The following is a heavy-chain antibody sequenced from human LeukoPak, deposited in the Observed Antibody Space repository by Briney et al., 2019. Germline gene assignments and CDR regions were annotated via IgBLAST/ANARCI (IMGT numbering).Heavy chain of an antibody. CDR3: ARAEGYYDSSGPIDY. J-gene: IGHJ4*02. V-gene: IGHV4-59*08. Sequence: PSETLSLTCTVSGGSISSYYWSWIRQPPGKGLEWIGYIYYSGSTNYNPSLKSRVTISVDTSKIQFSLKLSSVTAADTAVYYCARAEGYYDSSGPIDYWGQGTLVTVSS. D-gene: IGHD3-22*01. CDR2: IYYSGST. CDR1: GGSISSYY.